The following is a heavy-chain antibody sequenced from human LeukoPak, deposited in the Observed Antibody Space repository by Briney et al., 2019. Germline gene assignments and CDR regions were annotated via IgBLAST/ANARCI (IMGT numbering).Heavy chain of an antibody. Sequence: ATVKVSCKASGYTFTSYDINWVRQATGQGLEWMGWMNPNSGNTGYAQKFQGRVTMTRNTSISTACMELSSLRSEDTAVYYCARGSYVLLCPDYWGQGTLVTVSS. CDR3: ARGSYVLLCPDY. V-gene: IGHV1-8*01. D-gene: IGHD3-10*01. J-gene: IGHJ4*02. CDR1: GYTFTSYD. CDR2: MNPNSGNT.